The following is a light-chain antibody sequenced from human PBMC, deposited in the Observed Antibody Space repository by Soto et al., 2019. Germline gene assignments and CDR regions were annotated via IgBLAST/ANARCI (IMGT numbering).Light chain of an antibody. J-gene: IGKJ1*01. Sequence: EIVLTQSPATLSLSPGERATLSCRASQSVSSYLAWYQQKPGHAPRLLIYDASNRATGIPARFSGSGSGTDFTLTISSLEPEDFAVYYCQQRSNWPRTFGQGTKVEI. CDR2: DAS. CDR3: QQRSNWPRT. CDR1: QSVSSY. V-gene: IGKV3-11*01.